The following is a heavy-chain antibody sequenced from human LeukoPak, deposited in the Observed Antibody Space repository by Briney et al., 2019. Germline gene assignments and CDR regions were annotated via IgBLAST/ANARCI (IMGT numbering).Heavy chain of an antibody. V-gene: IGHV4-59*01. CDR3: ARGGDMEWFGGFDY. Sequence: HSETLSLTCTVSGGSISSYYWSWIRQPPGKGLEWIGYIYYSGSTNYNPSLKSRVTISVDTSKNQFSLKLSSVTAADTAVYYCARGGDMEWFGGFDYWGQGTLVTVSS. CDR1: GGSISSYY. J-gene: IGHJ4*02. CDR2: IYYSGST. D-gene: IGHD3-10*01.